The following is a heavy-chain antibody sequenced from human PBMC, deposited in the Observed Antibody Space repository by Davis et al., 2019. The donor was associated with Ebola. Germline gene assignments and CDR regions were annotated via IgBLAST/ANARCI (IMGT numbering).Heavy chain of an antibody. D-gene: IGHD3-10*01. J-gene: IGHJ6*04. Sequence: SLKISCAASGFTFDDYAMHWVRQAPGKGLEWVSGISWNSDSIGYADSVKGRFTISRDNAKNSLYLQMNSLRAEDTALYYCAKDRGPGSGGDGMDVWGKGTTVTVSS. V-gene: IGHV3-9*01. CDR2: ISWNSDSI. CDR1: GFTFDDYA. CDR3: AKDRGPGSGGDGMDV.